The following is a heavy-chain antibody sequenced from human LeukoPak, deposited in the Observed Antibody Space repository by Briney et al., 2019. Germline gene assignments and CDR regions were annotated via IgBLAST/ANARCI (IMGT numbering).Heavy chain of an antibody. J-gene: IGHJ4*02. D-gene: IGHD6-19*01. CDR2: IWHDGSKQ. CDR3: AMEDSSGWFSAY. CDR1: GFTFSGHG. V-gene: IGHV3-33*01. Sequence: GGSLRLSCAASGFTFSGHGMHWIRQAPGKGLEWVAVIWHDGSKQLYADSVKGRFSISRDDSTSTLYLQMNSLRAEDTAVYYCAMEDSSGWFSAYWGQGTLVTVSS.